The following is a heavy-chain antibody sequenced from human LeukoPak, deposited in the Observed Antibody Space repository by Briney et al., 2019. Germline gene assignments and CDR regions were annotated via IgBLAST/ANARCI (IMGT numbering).Heavy chain of an antibody. D-gene: IGHD2-2*01. V-gene: IGHV4-59*12. CDR2: IYYSGST. Sequence: SETLSLTCTVSGGSISSSYWSWIRQPPGKGLEWIGYIYYSGSTNYNPSLKSRVTISVGRSRNQFSLRLSSVTAADTAVYYCARDVVAYCSSTSCYDSYYYYGMDVWGQGTTVTVSS. CDR1: GGSISSSY. J-gene: IGHJ6*02. CDR3: ARDVVAYCSSTSCYDSYYYYGMDV.